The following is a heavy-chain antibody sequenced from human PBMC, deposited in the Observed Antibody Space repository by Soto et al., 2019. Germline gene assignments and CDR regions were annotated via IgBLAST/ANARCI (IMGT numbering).Heavy chain of an antibody. J-gene: IGHJ4*02. CDR1: GFTFSSYS. CDR3: AKDSLRYCTNGVCYPFDY. V-gene: IGHV3-23*01. D-gene: IGHD2-8*01. Sequence: GGSLRLSCAASGFTFSSYSMSWVRQSPGKGLEWVSGISGSGGSPDYADSVKGRFTISRDNSKNTLYLQMNSLRAEDTALYYCAKDSLRYCTNGVCYPFDYWGQGTLVTVSS. CDR2: ISGSGGSP.